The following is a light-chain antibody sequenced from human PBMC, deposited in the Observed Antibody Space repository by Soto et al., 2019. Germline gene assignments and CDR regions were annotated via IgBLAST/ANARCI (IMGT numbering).Light chain of an antibody. CDR2: KAS. CDR1: RSITTW. J-gene: IGKJ2*01. CDR3: QHYNNFAYT. V-gene: IGKV1-5*03. Sequence: DIQMTQSPSTLSAFVGDRVTITCRASRSITTWLAWYQQKPGKAPNLLISKASNLESGVPSRFSGTGSGTELTLTISSLQPDDVAPYCCQHYNNFAYTFGQGTKLEIK.